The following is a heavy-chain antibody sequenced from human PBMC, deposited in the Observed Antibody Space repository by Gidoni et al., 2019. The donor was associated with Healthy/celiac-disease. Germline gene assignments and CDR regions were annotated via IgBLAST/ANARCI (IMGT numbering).Heavy chain of an antibody. V-gene: IGHV3-9*01. D-gene: IGHD3-22*01. CDR2: ISWNSGGT. Sequence: EVQLVESGGGLVQPGRSLRLSCAASGFTFYDYAMHWVRQAPGKGLEWVSGISWNSGGTGYADSVKGRFTISRDNAKNSLYLQMNSLRAEDTALYYCAKGGSYDSRGYPDYWGQGTLVTVSS. J-gene: IGHJ4*02. CDR3: AKGGSYDSRGYPDY. CDR1: GFTFYDYA.